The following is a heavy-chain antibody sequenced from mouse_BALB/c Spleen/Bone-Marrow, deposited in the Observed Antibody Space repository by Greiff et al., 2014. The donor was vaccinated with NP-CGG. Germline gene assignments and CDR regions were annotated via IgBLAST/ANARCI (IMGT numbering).Heavy chain of an antibody. CDR1: GYTFTSYY. CDR2: IYPGNVNT. Sequence: VHLVESGPELVKPGASVRISCKASGYTFTSYYIHWVKQRPGQGLEWIGWIYPGNVNTKYNEKFKGKATLTADKSSSTAYMQLSSLTSEDSAVYCCARDTKDYWGQGTSITVSA. CDR3: ARDTKDY. V-gene: IGHV1S56*01. J-gene: IGHJ4*01.